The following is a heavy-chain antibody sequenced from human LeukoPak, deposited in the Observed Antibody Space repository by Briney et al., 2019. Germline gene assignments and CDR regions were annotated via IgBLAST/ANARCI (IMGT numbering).Heavy chain of an antibody. V-gene: IGHV4-34*01. CDR1: GGSFSGYY. CDR2: INHSGST. D-gene: IGHD3-10*01. CDR3: ARGLPPAELVDDY. J-gene: IGHJ4*02. Sequence: SETLSLTCAVYGGSFSGYYWSWIRQPPGKGLEWIGEINHSGSTNYNPSLKSRVTTSVDTSKNQFSLKLSSVTAADTAVYYCARGLPPAELVDDYWGQGTLVTVSS.